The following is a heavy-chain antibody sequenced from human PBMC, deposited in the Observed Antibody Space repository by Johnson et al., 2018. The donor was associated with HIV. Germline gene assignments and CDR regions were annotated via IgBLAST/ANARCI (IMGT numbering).Heavy chain of an antibody. CDR2: IKQDGSEK. Sequence: VQLVESGGGLVQPGGSLRLSCAASGFTFSSYWMSWVRQAPGKGLEWVANIKQDGSEKYYVDSVKGRVTISRDNAKNSLYLQMNSRRAEDTAVNSCAGEGATIEGRSTFDIWGPGTMVTVSS. V-gene: IGHV3-7*01. CDR1: GFTFSSYW. J-gene: IGHJ3*02. D-gene: IGHD5-24*01. CDR3: AGEGATIEGRSTFDI.